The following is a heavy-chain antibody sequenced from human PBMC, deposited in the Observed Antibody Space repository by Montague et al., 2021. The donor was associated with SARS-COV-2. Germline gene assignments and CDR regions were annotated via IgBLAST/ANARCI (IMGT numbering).Heavy chain of an antibody. CDR2: ST. D-gene: IGHD2-8*01. J-gene: IGHJ4*02. Sequence: STNYNPSLKSRVTISVDTSKNQFSLKLSSVTAADMAVYYCARANGYYFDYWGQGTLVTV. CDR3: ARANGYYFDY. V-gene: IGHV4-34*01.